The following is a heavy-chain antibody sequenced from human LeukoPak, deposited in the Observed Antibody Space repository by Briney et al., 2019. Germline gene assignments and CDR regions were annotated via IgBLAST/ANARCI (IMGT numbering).Heavy chain of an antibody. CDR2: IYYSGST. Sequence: PSETLSLTCTVSGGSISSYYWSWIRQPPGKGLEWIGYIYYSGSTNYNPSLKSRVTMSVDTSKNQFSLKLSSVTAADTAVYYCARTHSSGWFLFDYWGQGTLVTVSS. V-gene: IGHV4-59*12. CDR1: GGSISSYY. CDR3: ARTHSSGWFLFDY. D-gene: IGHD6-19*01. J-gene: IGHJ4*02.